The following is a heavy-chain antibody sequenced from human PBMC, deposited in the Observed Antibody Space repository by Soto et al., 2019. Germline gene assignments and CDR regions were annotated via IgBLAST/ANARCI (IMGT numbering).Heavy chain of an antibody. J-gene: IGHJ6*02. CDR1: GYTFTSYG. D-gene: IGHD2-2*01. CDR2: ISAYNGNT. Sequence: QVQLVQSGAEVKKPGASVKVSCKASGYTFTSYGISWVRQAPGQGLEWMGWISAYNGNTNYAQKLQGRVTMTTDTSTSTAYMELRSLRSDDTAVYYCVRDGDCSSTSCYDRGYYYYYGMDVWGQGTTVTVSS. V-gene: IGHV1-18*04. CDR3: VRDGDCSSTSCYDRGYYYYYGMDV.